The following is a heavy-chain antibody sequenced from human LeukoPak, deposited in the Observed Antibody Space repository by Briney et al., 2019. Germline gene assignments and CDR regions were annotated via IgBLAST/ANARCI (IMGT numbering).Heavy chain of an antibody. CDR1: GVSISSYY. CDR2: IYYSGST. CDR3: ATRYYYGSGSYNTYNPDWYLDL. D-gene: IGHD3-10*01. J-gene: IGHJ2*01. V-gene: IGHV4-59*01. Sequence: SGTLSPTCTVSGVSISSYYWSWIRPPPGKGLGGIGYIYYSGSTNYNPSLKSRVTISVDTSKNQFSLKLRSVTAADTAVYYCATRYYYGSGSYNTYNPDWYLDLWGRGTLVTVSS.